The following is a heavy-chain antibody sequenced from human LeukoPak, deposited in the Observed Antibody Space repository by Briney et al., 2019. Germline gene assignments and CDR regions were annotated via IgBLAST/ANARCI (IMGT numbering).Heavy chain of an antibody. CDR1: GGSISSSSYY. Sequence: SETLSLTCTVSGGSISSSSYYWGWIRQPPRKGLEWIGSIYYSGSTYYNPSLKNRVTISVDTSKNQFSLKLSSVTAADTSVYYCAKTYYDFWSGYFDYWGQGTLVTVSS. D-gene: IGHD3-3*01. V-gene: IGHV4-39*01. CDR2: IYYSGST. J-gene: IGHJ4*02. CDR3: AKTYYDFWSGYFDY.